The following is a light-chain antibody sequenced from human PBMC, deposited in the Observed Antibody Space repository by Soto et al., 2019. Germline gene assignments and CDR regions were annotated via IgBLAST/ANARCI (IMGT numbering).Light chain of an antibody. CDR3: AAWDDSLNGLWV. V-gene: IGLV1-44*01. CDR1: SSNIGSNT. Sequence: QSVLTQPPSASGTPGQRVTISCSGSSSNIGSNTVNWYQQLPGTAPKLLIYSNNQRPSGVPDRFSGSKSGTSASLAISGLQSEAEADYYCAAWDDSLNGLWVFGTGTKLTVL. J-gene: IGLJ1*01. CDR2: SNN.